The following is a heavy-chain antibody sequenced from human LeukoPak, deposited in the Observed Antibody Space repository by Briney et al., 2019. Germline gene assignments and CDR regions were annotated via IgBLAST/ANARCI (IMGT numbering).Heavy chain of an antibody. D-gene: IGHD3-16*02. J-gene: IGHJ5*02. CDR3: ARDRNYVWGSYRGAP. CDR2: IHYSGST. V-gene: IGHV4-59*12. Sequence: LETLSLTCTVSGGSISSYYWSWIRQPPGKGLEWIGYIHYSGSTNYNPSLKSRVTISVDTSKNQFSLKLNSVTAADTAVYYCARDRNYVWGSYRGAPWGQGTLVTVSS. CDR1: GGSISSYY.